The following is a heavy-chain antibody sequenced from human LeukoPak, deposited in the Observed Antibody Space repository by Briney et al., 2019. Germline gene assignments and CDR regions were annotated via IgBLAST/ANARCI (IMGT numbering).Heavy chain of an antibody. CDR2: INPNSGGT. CDR1: GYTFTGYY. D-gene: IGHD6-13*01. V-gene: IGHV1-2*04. CDR3: ARGTHLAAAGNLYY. Sequence: ASVKVSCKASGYTFTGYYMHWVRQAPGQGLEWMGWINPNSGGTNYAQKFQGWVTMTRETSISTAYMELSRLRSDDTAVYYCARGTHLAAAGNLYYWGQGTLVTVSS. J-gene: IGHJ4*02.